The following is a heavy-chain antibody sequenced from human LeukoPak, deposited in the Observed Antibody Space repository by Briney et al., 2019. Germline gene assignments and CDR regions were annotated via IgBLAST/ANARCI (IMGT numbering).Heavy chain of an antibody. CDR1: GFRFSDYS. V-gene: IGHV3-48*01. D-gene: IGHD5-24*01. Sequence: GGSLRLSCAASGFRFSDYSMNWVRQAPGKGLEWISYIGISSGNTNYADSVKGGFTISGDKAKNSLYLQMNSLRVEDTAVYYCARDYKYAFDNWGQGTLVTVSS. CDR3: ARDYKYAFDN. J-gene: IGHJ4*02. CDR2: IGISSGNT.